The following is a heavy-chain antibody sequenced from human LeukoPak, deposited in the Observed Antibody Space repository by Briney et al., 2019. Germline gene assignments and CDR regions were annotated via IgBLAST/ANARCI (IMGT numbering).Heavy chain of an antibody. CDR3: ARVAGPFDY. CDR2: INHGGST. J-gene: IGHJ4*02. CDR1: GFTFSSYG. D-gene: IGHD6-19*01. V-gene: IGHV4-34*01. Sequence: GSLRLSCAASGFTFSSYGMSWIRQPPGKGLEWIGEINHGGSTNTNPSLKSRVTISVDTSKNQFSLKLNSVTAADTAVYYCARVAGPFDYWGQGTLVTVSS.